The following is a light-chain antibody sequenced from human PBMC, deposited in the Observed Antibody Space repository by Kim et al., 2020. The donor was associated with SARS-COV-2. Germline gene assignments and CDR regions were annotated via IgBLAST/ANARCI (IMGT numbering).Light chain of an antibody. Sequence: IQMTQSLSTLSASVGDRVTITCRVSQIITPWLGWYEQKPGKGPKILISKTSTLESGVPSRFSGSGSGTEFTLTISSLQPDDFATYYFQQYHTYSTICGGTKVDIK. V-gene: IGKV1-5*03. CDR3: QQYHTYST. CDR2: KTS. CDR1: QIITPW. J-gene: IGKJ4*01.